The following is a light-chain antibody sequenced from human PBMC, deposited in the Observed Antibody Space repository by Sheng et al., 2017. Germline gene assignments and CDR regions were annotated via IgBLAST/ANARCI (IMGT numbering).Light chain of an antibody. CDR1: QSVGRNY. CDR2: GAS. Sequence: ENVLTQSPGTLSLSPGERATLSCRASQSVGRNYLAWYQQKPGLAPRLLIHGASNRATGIPNRFSGSGSGTDFSLSISRLEPEDSAVYYCQQYAESPLTFGGGTKVEIK. CDR3: QQYAESPLT. J-gene: IGKJ4*01. V-gene: IGKV3-20*01.